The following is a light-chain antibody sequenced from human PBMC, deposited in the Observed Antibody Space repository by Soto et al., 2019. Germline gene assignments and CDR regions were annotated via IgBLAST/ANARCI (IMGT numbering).Light chain of an antibody. CDR2: AAS. CDR3: LQDYRYPWT. Sequence: AIQMTQFPSSLSASVGDSVTLTCRASQGIRKDLAWYQQKPGKAPNLLIYAASSLQTGVPSRFSGSGSGTYFTLTISSLQPEDFATYYCLQDYRYPWTFGQGTKVDIK. CDR1: QGIRKD. J-gene: IGKJ1*01. V-gene: IGKV1-6*01.